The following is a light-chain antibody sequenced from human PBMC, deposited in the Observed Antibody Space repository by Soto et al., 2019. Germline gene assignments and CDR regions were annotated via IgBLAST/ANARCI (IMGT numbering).Light chain of an antibody. J-gene: IGLJ1*01. Sequence: QSALTQPPSASGTPGQRVTLSCSGGSSNIGTNAVNWYQQLPGTAPELLIYNNNQRPSGVPDRFSGSKSGTSASLAISGLQSEDEADYYCAAWDDSLNGYVFGTGTKVTVL. CDR2: NNN. CDR3: AAWDDSLNGYV. CDR1: SSNIGTNA. V-gene: IGLV1-44*01.